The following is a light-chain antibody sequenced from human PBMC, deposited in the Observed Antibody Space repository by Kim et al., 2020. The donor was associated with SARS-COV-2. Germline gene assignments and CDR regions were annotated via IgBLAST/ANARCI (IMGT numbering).Light chain of an antibody. Sequence: EIVLTQSPGTLSLSPGERASLSCRASQTISSSYLAWYQQRPGHAPRLLMDGASSTTAGTPDMFSSSGSRADFPLTINRQEPEVSAVYCWQQNDSSLVYTFGQGTKLEI. CDR1: QTISSSY. V-gene: IGKV3-20*01. J-gene: IGKJ2*01. CDR2: GAS. CDR3: QQNDSSLVYT.